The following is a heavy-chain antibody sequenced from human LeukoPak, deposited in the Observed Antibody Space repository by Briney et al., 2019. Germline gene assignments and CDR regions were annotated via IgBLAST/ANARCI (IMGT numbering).Heavy chain of an antibody. Sequence: PSETLSLTCAVYGGSFSGYYWSWIRQPPGKGLEWIGEINHSGSTNYNPSLKSRVTISVDTSKNQFSLKLSSVTAADTAVYYCARGRSYYYGSGSPMGYWGQGTQVTVSS. J-gene: IGHJ4*02. CDR2: INHSGST. CDR1: GGSFSGYY. CDR3: ARGRSYYYGSGSPMGY. V-gene: IGHV4-34*01. D-gene: IGHD3-10*01.